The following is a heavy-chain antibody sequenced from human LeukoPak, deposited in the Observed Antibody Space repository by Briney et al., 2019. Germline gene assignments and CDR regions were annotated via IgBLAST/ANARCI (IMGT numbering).Heavy chain of an antibody. CDR1: GYTFTNYG. Sequence: ASVTVSCKASGYTFTNYGISWVRQAPGQGLEWMGWISTYNGNSNYAQKLQDRVTMTTDTSTTTAYMDLRSLRSDDTAVYYCARAGGWAREDYKGDAFDIWGQGTMVTVSS. D-gene: IGHD6-19*01. J-gene: IGHJ3*02. V-gene: IGHV1-18*01. CDR2: ISTYNGNS. CDR3: ARAGGWAREDYKGDAFDI.